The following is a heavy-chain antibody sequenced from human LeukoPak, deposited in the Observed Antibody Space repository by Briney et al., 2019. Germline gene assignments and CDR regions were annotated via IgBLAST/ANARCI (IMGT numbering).Heavy chain of an antibody. CDR3: ATVGPPTRRADGY. J-gene: IGHJ4*02. CDR2: FDPEDGET. D-gene: IGHD4-11*01. CDR1: GYTLTELS. V-gene: IGHV1-24*01. Sequence: ASVKVSCKVSGYTLTELSMHWVRQAPGKGREWMGGFDPEDGETIYAQKFQGRVTMTEDTTTDTAYMELSRLRSEDTAVYYCATVGPPTRRADGYWGQGTLVTVSS.